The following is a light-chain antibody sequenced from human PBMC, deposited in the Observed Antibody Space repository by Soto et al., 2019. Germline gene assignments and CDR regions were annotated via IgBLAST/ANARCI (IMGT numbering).Light chain of an antibody. J-gene: IGLJ1*01. CDR2: GNS. CDR1: SSNIGAGYD. Sequence: QSVLTQPPSVSGAPGQRVTISCTGSSSNIGAGYDVHWYQQLPGTAPKLLIYGNSNRPSGVPDRFSGSKSGTLASLAITGLQAEDEADYYSQSYASSLSGYVFGPGTKLTVL. V-gene: IGLV1-40*01. CDR3: QSYASSLSGYV.